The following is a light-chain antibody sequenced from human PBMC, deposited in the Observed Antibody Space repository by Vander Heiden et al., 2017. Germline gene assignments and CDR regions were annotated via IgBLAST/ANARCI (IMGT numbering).Light chain of an antibody. V-gene: IGKV1-39*01. Sequence: DIQMTQSPSSLSASVGDRVTITCRASQSISSYLNWYQQKPGKAPKLLIYATSSLQSRVPSRFSGSGSATDYTLTISSLQPEDFATYYCQQSYSTPSITFGHGTRLEI. J-gene: IGKJ5*01. CDR2: ATS. CDR3: QQSYSTPSIT. CDR1: QSISSY.